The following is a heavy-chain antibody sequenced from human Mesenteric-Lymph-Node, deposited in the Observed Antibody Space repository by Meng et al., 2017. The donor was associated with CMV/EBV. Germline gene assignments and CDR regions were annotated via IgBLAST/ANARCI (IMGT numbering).Heavy chain of an antibody. J-gene: IGHJ4*02. V-gene: IGHV4-61*01. D-gene: IGHD5-18*01. CDR2: IYYSGST. Sequence: SETLSLTCTVSGGSVSSGSYYWSWIRQPPGKGLEWIGYIYYSGSTNYNPSLKSRVTISVDTPRNQFSLKLSSVTAADTAVYYCARMGYSYGWVDYWGQGTLVTVSS. CDR3: ARMGYSYGWVDY. CDR1: GGSVSSGSYY.